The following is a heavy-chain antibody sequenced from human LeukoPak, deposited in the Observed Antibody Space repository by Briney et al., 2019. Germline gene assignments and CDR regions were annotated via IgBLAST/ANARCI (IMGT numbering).Heavy chain of an antibody. CDR2: ISAYNGNT. CDR3: ARGKVGYCSSSSCLSPFDY. CDR1: GYTFTSYG. J-gene: IGHJ4*02. D-gene: IGHD2-2*01. V-gene: IGHV1-18*01. Sequence: ASVKVSCKASGYTFTSYGISWVRQAPGQGLEGMAWISAYNGNTYNAQRFQGRVTMTTDTSTSTAYMDLRSLRSDDTAVYYCARGKVGYCSSSSCLSPFDYWGQGTLVTVSS.